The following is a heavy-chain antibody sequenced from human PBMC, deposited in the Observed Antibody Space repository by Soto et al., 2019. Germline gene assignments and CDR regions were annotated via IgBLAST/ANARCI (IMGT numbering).Heavy chain of an antibody. D-gene: IGHD5-18*01. CDR2: IIPIFGTP. V-gene: IGHV1-69*12. CDR3: AYSANHRYFFDS. J-gene: IGHJ5*01. CDR1: GGSFRSYA. Sequence: QVQLVQSGAEVKKPGSSVKVSCKASGGSFRSYAVNWVRQAPGQGLECLGGIIPIFGTPNYAQKFHGRVSXXAXXSTITVYMDLISLTSADTAVYYCAYSANHRYFFDSWGQGTLVTVSS.